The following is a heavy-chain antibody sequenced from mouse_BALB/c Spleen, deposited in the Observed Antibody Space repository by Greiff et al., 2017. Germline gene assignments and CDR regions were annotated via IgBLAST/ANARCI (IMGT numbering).Heavy chain of an antibody. J-gene: IGHJ2*01. CDR3: TRELTTVVADY. Sequence: EVKVEESGGGLVKPGGSLKLSCAASGFTFSSYTMSWVRQTPEKRLEWVATISSGGSYTYYPDSVKGRFTISRDNAKNTLYLQMSSLKSEDTAMYYCTRELTTVVADYWGQGTTLTVSS. CDR1: GFTFSSYT. CDR2: ISSGGSYT. D-gene: IGHD1-1*01. V-gene: IGHV5-6-4*01.